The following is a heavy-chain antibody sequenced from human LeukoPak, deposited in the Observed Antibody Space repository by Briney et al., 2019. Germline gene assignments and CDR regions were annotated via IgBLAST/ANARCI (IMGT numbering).Heavy chain of an antibody. CDR2: IYYSGST. Sequence: PSETLSLTCTVSGGSISSYYWSWIRQPPGKGLEWIGYIYYSGSTNYNPSLKSRVTISVDTSKNQFSLKLSSVTAADTAVYYCARDVGIAAAGYYYYYGMDVWGQGTTVTVSS. V-gene: IGHV4-59*01. J-gene: IGHJ6*02. CDR3: ARDVGIAAAGYYYYYGMDV. CDR1: GGSISSYY. D-gene: IGHD6-13*01.